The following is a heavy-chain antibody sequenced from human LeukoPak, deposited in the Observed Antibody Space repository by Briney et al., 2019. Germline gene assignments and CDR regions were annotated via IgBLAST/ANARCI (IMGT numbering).Heavy chain of an antibody. CDR3: ARGLGTGELLFYYMDV. D-gene: IGHD3-10*01. J-gene: IGHJ6*03. CDR1: GGSFSGYY. CDR2: INHSGST. Sequence: SETLSLTCALYGGSFSGYYWSWIRPPPGKGLEWIGEINHSGSTNYNPSLKSRVTISVDTSKNQFSLKLSSVTAADTAVYYCARGLGTGELLFYYMDVWGKGTTVTVSS. V-gene: IGHV4-34*01.